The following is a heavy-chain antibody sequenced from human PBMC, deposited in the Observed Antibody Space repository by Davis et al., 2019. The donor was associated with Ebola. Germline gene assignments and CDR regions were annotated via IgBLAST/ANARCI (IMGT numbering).Heavy chain of an antibody. V-gene: IGHV1-18*01. J-gene: IGHJ4*02. Sequence: GNTNYAQKLQGRVTMTTDTSTSTAYMELRSLRSDDTAVYYCARGYCSGGSCYSSDYWGQGTLVTVSS. D-gene: IGHD2-15*01. CDR3: ARGYCSGGSCYSSDY. CDR2: GNT.